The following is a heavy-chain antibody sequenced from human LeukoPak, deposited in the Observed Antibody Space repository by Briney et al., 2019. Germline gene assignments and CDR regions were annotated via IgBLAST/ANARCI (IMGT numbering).Heavy chain of an antibody. CDR2: INPNSGGT. V-gene: IGHV1-2*04. J-gene: IGHJ1*01. D-gene: IGHD3-22*01. CDR3: ARGEDFGFYYDSSGYYWEH. CDR1: GYTFTGYY. Sequence: ASVKVSCKASGYTFTGYYIHWVRQAPGQGLEWMGWINPNSGGTNYAQKFQGWVTMTRDTSISTAYMELSRLRSDDTAVYYCARGEDFGFYYDSSGYYWEHWGQGTLVTVSS.